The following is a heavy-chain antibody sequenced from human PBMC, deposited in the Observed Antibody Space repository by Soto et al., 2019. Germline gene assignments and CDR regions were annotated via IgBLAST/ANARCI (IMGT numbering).Heavy chain of an antibody. D-gene: IGHD6-13*01. CDR2: ISYDGSNK. CDR3: AKEPYSSNWRFYCGMAV. CDR1: GFTFSSYG. Sequence: QVQLVESGGGVVQPGRSLRLSCAASGFTFSSYGMHWVRQAPGKGLEWVAVISYDGSNKYYADSVKGRFTISRDNSKNTLYRQINSLRAEDTAVYYCAKEPYSSNWRFYCGMAVWGQGTTVTVSS. V-gene: IGHV3-30*18. J-gene: IGHJ6*02.